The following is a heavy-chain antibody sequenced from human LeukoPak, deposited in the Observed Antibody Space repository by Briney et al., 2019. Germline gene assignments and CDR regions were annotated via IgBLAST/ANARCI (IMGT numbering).Heavy chain of an antibody. V-gene: IGHV1-8*01. D-gene: IGHD3-10*01. J-gene: IGHJ4*02. CDR1: GYTFTSYD. CDR2: MNPNSANT. Sequence: ASVKVSCKASGYTFTSYDINWVRQATGQGLEWMGWMNPNSANTGYAQNFQGRVTMTRNTSISTAYMELSSPRSEDTAVYYCAIRFSRGSGSAIDYWGQGTLVTVSS. CDR3: AIRFSRGSGSAIDY.